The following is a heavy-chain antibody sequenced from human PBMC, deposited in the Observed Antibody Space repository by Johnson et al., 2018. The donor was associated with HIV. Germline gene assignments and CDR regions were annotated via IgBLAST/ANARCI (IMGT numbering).Heavy chain of an antibody. D-gene: IGHD3-22*01. CDR1: GFTFSSYG. V-gene: IGHV3-30*02. J-gene: IGHJ3*02. CDR3: ARVSKYYDSIRGAFDI. Sequence: QVQLVESGGGVVQPGGSLRLSCAASGFTFSSYGMHWVRQAPGKGLEWVAFIRYDGSNKYYADSVKGRFTISRDNSKNTLYLQMNSLRAEDTAGYYCARVSKYYDSIRGAFDIWGQGTMVTVSS. CDR2: IRYDGSNK.